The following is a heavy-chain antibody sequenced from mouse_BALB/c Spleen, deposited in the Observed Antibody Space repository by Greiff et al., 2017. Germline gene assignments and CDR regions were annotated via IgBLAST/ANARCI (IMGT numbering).Heavy chain of an antibody. CDR1: GYTFTSYW. J-gene: IGHJ2*01. Sequence: VQLQQPGAELVRPGASVKLSCKASGYTFTSYWINWVKQRPGQGLEWIGNIYPSDSYTNYNQKFKDKATLTVDKSSSTAYMQLSSPTSEDSAVYYCTRLGAYDGYYVDYWGQGTTLTVSS. CDR2: IYPSDSYT. CDR3: TRLGAYDGYYVDY. D-gene: IGHD2-3*01. V-gene: IGHV1-69*02.